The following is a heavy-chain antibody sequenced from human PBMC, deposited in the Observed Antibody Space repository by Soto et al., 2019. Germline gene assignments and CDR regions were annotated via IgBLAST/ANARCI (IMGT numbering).Heavy chain of an antibody. V-gene: IGHV4-34*01. CDR2: INHSGST. CDR3: ARGTLVGDILTGYRTTFDP. CDR1: GGSFSGYY. D-gene: IGHD3-9*01. J-gene: IGHJ5*02. Sequence: SETLSLTCAVYGGSFSGYYWSWIRQPPGKGLEWIGEINHSGSTNYNPSLKSRVTISVDTSKNQFSLKLSSVTAADTAVYYCARGTLVGDILTGYRTTFDPWGQGTLGTVS.